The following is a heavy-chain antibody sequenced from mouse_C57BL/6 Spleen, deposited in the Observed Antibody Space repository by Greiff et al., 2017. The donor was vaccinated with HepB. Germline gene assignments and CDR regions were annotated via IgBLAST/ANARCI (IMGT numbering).Heavy chain of an antibody. Sequence: QVQLQQPGAELVKPGASVKLSCKASGYTFTSYWMQWVKQRPGQGLEWIGEIDPSDSYTNSNQKFKGKATLTVDTSSSTAYMQLSSLTSEDSAVYYCARGGFDYWGQGTTLTVSS. CDR3: ARGGFDY. J-gene: IGHJ2*01. CDR2: IDPSDSYT. CDR1: GYTFTSYW. V-gene: IGHV1-50*01.